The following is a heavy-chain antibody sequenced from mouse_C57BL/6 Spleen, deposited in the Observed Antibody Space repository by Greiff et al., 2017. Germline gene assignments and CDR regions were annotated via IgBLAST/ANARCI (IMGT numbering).Heavy chain of an antibody. J-gene: IGHJ2*01. V-gene: IGHV1-54*01. CDR2: INPGSGGT. CDR1: GYAFTNYL. CDR3: AREGYDYDGYYFDY. Sequence: VQLQQSGAELVRPGTSVKVSCKASGYAFTNYLIEWVKQRPGQGLEWIGVINPGSGGTNYNEKFKGKATLTADKSSSTAYMQLSSLTSEDSAVYFCAREGYDYDGYYFDYWGQGTTLTVSS. D-gene: IGHD2-4*01.